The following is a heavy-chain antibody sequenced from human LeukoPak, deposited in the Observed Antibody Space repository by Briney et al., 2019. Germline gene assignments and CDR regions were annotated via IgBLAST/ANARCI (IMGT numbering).Heavy chain of an antibody. J-gene: IGHJ5*02. CDR2: ISSSSSTI. D-gene: IGHD6-6*01. Sequence: GGSLRLSCAASGFTFSSYSMNWVRQAPGKGLERVSYISSSSSTIYYADSVKGRFTISRDNAKNSLYLQMNSLRAEDTAVYYCAKAARRDQNWFDPWGQGTLVTVSS. CDR1: GFTFSSYS. CDR3: AKAARRDQNWFDP. V-gene: IGHV3-48*01.